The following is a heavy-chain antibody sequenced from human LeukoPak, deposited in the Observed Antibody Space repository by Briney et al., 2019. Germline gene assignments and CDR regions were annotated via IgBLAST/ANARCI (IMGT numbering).Heavy chain of an antibody. CDR3: ARDAGRYFDWLGY. Sequence: PGRSLRPSCAASGFTFSSYGMHWVRQAPGKGLEWVAVIWYDGSNKYYADSVKGRFTISRDNSKNTLYLQMNSLRAEDTAVYYCARDAGRYFDWLGYWGQGTLVTVSS. CDR2: IWYDGSNK. CDR1: GFTFSSYG. V-gene: IGHV3-33*01. D-gene: IGHD3-9*01. J-gene: IGHJ4*02.